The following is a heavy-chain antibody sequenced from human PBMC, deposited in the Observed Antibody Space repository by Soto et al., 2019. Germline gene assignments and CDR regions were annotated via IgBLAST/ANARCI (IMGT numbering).Heavy chain of an antibody. CDR3: ARLGGYYQALDY. CDR2: IYYSGST. D-gene: IGHD3-22*01. CDR1: GGSISRYY. J-gene: IGHJ4*02. Sequence: SETLSLTCTVSGGSISRYYWSWFRQPPGKGLEWIGYIYYSGSTNYNPSLKSRVTISVDMSKNQFSLNLSSVTAADTAVYYCARLGGYYQALDYWGQGTLVTVS. V-gene: IGHV4-59*08.